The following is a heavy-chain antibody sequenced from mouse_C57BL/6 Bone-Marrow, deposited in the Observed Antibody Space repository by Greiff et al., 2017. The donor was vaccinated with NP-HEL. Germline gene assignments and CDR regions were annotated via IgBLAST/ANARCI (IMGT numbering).Heavy chain of an antibody. CDR1: GFTFTDYY. CDR3: ARYSYDYDWFAY. Sequence: EVKLVESGGGLVQPGGSLSLSCAASGFTFTDYYMSWVRQPPGKALEWLGFIRNKANGYTTEYSASVKVRFTISNANSQSILYLHMNALSADNSVTYYCARYSYDYDWFAYWGQGTLVTVSA. J-gene: IGHJ3*01. V-gene: IGHV7-3*01. D-gene: IGHD2-4*01. CDR2: IRNKANGYTT.